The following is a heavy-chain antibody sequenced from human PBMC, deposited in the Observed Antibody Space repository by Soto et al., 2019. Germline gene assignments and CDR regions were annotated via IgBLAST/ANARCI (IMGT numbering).Heavy chain of an antibody. CDR3: ASLEAARLFYYYYGMDV. Sequence: EVQLVESGGGLVQPGGSLRLPCAASRFTVSSYDVNWVRQAPGKGLEWVSYISSSGTTIYYADSVKGRFTISRDNAKNSLYLQMNSLRAQDTAVYYCASLEAARLFYYYYGMDVWGQGTTVTVSS. J-gene: IGHJ6*02. V-gene: IGHV3-48*03. D-gene: IGHD6-6*01. CDR2: ISSSGTTI. CDR1: RFTVSSYD.